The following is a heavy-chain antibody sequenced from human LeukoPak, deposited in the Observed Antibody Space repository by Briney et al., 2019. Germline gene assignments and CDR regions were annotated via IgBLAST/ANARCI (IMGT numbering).Heavy chain of an antibody. V-gene: IGHV3-30*04. Sequence: GGSLRLSCVASGFTFSDYAMHWVRQTPGKGLEWVAVTSYDETTKHYGDFVKGRFTISRDNAKNTLYLQMNSLGAEDTAVYYCARDKKWLFTFDYWGQGTLVTVSS. CDR1: GFTFSDYA. D-gene: IGHD5-12*01. J-gene: IGHJ4*02. CDR2: TSYDETTK. CDR3: ARDKKWLFTFDY.